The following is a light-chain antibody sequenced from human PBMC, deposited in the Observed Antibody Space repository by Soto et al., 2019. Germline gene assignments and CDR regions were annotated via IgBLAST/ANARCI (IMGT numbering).Light chain of an antibody. CDR2: GAS. CDR3: QQYNIPWT. V-gene: IGKV3-15*01. J-gene: IGKJ1*01. CDR1: QSVSSN. Sequence: EVVMTQSPATLSVSPVERVTLSGRASQSVSSNLAWYQQKPGQAPRLLIYGASTRATGIPARFSGSGSGTEFTLTISSLQSEDFAVYYCQQYNIPWTFGQGTKVDI.